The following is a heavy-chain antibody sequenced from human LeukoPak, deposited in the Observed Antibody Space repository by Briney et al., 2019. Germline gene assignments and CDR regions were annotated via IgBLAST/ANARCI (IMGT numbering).Heavy chain of an antibody. J-gene: IGHJ4*02. V-gene: IGHV3-30*01. CDR3: ARAVGSGSLNGRQTD. Sequence: RGSLRLSCAASGFTFSSYAMHWVRQAPGKGLEWVAVISYDGSNKYYADSVKGRFTISRDNSKNTLYLQMNSLRAEDTAVYYCARAVGSGSLNGRQTDWGQGTLVTVSS. CDR2: ISYDGSNK. CDR1: GFTFSSYA. D-gene: IGHD3-10*01.